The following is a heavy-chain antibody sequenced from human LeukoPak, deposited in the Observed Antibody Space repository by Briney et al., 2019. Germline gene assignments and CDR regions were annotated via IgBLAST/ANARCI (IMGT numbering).Heavy chain of an antibody. CDR3: AKDNRRHYTSGPNPDSLH. CDR1: GFIFDDYA. CDR2: ISWNSGSI. J-gene: IGHJ4*02. V-gene: IGHV3-9*01. D-gene: IGHD6-19*01. Sequence: GGSLRLSCAASGFIFDDYAMHWVRQPPGKGLEWVSGISWNSGSIDYADSVKGRFTISRDNAKNSLYLQMNSLRVEDTAFYYCAKDNRRHYTSGPNPDSLHWGQGALVTVSS.